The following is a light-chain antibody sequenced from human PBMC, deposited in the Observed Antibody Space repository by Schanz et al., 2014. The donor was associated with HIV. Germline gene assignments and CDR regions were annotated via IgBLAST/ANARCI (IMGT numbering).Light chain of an antibody. V-gene: IGKV3-20*01. J-gene: IGKJ3*01. Sequence: EIVLTQSPDTLSLSPGERATLSCRASQTFSKNYLAWYHQKPGQAPRLLIYGASSRATGIPDRFSGSGSGTDFTLTISRLEPEDFAVYYCQQYGSSPPTFGPGTKVDIK. CDR1: QTFSKNY. CDR3: QQYGSSPPT. CDR2: GAS.